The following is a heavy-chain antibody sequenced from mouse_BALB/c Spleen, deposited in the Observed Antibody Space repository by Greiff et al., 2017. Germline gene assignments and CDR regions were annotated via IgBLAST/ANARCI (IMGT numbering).Heavy chain of an antibody. CDR1: GFTFSSYG. Sequence: EVMLVESGGGLVQPGGSLKLSCAASGFTFSSYGMSWVRQTPDKRLELVATINSNGGSTYYPDSVKGRFTISRDNAKNTLYLQMSSLKSEDTAMYYCARDSTAPFAYWGQGTLVTVFA. D-gene: IGHD1-2*01. CDR2: INSNGGST. V-gene: IGHV5-6-3*01. J-gene: IGHJ3*01. CDR3: ARDSTAPFAY.